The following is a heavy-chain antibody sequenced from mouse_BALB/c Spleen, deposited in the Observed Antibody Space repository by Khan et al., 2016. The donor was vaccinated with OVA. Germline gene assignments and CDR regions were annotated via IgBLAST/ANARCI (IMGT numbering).Heavy chain of an antibody. CDR1: GYSFTGYF. J-gene: IGHJ2*01. CDR3: TRIYRSYFDH. CDR2: INPHIGET. V-gene: IGHV1-20*02. Sequence: EVQLQQSGPELVRPGASVKISCTASGYSFTGYFMNWVMQSHGKSLEWIGRINPHIGETFYNQRFKDKATLTVDESSSTAHLELRSLSTEDCAGYYCTRIYRSYFDHWGQGTTLTVSS. D-gene: IGHD1-1*01.